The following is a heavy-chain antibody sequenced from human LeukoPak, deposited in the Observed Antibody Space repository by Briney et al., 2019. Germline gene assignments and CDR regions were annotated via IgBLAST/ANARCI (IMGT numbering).Heavy chain of an antibody. CDR2: IYYSGST. CDR1: GGSISSSSYY. Sequence: PSETLSLTCTVSGGSISSSSYYWGWIRQPPGKGLEWIGSIYYSGSTYYNPSLKSRVTISADTSKDQFSLKLSSVTAADTAVYYCARSTPRHLLYYFDYWGQGTLVTVSS. V-gene: IGHV4-39*01. CDR3: ARSTPRHLLYYFDY. D-gene: IGHD3-10*01. J-gene: IGHJ4*02.